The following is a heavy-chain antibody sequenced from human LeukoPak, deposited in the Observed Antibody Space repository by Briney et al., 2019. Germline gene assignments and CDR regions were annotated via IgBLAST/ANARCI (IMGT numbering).Heavy chain of an antibody. V-gene: IGHV3-30*03. J-gene: IGHJ4*02. Sequence: PERSLRLSCVASAFTFSIYGMHWVRQSPGKGLEWVAVISYDGSKTYYADSVKARFTISRDNPKNTLYLQMNSLRAEDTAVYYCASPGGYDFWSGPFDYWGQGSLVTVCS. CDR2: ISYDGSKT. CDR1: AFTFSIYG. D-gene: IGHD3-3*01. CDR3: ASPGGYDFWSGPFDY.